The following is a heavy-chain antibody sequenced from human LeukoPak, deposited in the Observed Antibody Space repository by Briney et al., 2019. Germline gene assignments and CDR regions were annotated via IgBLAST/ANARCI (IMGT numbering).Heavy chain of an antibody. D-gene: IGHD1-26*01. Sequence: GGSLRLSCAASGFTVSSNYMSWVRPAPGKGLEWVSIIYNGGSTYYADSVKGRFTISRDNSKNTLYLQMNTVRAEDTAVYYCARAGGAYLRHLDYWGQGTLVTVSS. CDR1: GFTVSSNY. CDR2: IYNGGST. CDR3: ARAGGAYLRHLDY. J-gene: IGHJ4*02. V-gene: IGHV3-53*01.